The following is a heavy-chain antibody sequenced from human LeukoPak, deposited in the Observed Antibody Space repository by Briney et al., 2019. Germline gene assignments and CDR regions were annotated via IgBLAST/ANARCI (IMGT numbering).Heavy chain of an antibody. D-gene: IGHD4-17*01. CDR2: IKQDGSEK. J-gene: IGHJ6*02. CDR3: ARDRYGDYVDYYYGMDV. V-gene: IGHV3-7*01. CDR1: GFTFSSYW. Sequence: GGSLRLSCAASGFTFSSYWMSWVRQAPGKGLEWVANIKQDGSEKYYVDPVKGRFTISRDNAKNSLYLQMNSLRAEDTAVYYCARDRYGDYVDYYYGMDVWGQGTTVTVSS.